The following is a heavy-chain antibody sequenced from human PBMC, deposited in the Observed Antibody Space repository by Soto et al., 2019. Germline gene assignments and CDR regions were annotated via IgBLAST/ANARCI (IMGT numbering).Heavy chain of an antibody. J-gene: IGHJ5*02. CDR3: ARDQGVAAAGITWFDP. D-gene: IGHD6-13*01. CDR1: GASMNSYH. Sequence: PSETLSLTCTVSGASMNSYHWSWIRQPAGKGLEWIGHIHSSGSTNYNRSLKSRVTMSVDTSKNHFSLRLMSLTAADTAVYYCARDQGVAAAGITWFDPWGQGSLVTVSS. CDR2: IHSSGST. V-gene: IGHV4-4*07.